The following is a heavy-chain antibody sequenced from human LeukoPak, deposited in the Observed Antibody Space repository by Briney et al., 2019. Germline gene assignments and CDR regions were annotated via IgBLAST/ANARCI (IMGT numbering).Heavy chain of an antibody. CDR2: IYYSGST. CDR3: ARHAGGITTTGTRPFDY. Sequence: SETLSLTCTVSGASFSSSTYYWGWIRQPPGKGLEWIGSIYYSGSTYYNPSLKSRATMSVDTSKNQFSLKLSSVTAADTAVYYCARHAGGITTTGTRPFDYWGQGTLVTVSS. CDR1: GASFSSSTYY. D-gene: IGHD6-13*01. J-gene: IGHJ4*02. V-gene: IGHV4-39*01.